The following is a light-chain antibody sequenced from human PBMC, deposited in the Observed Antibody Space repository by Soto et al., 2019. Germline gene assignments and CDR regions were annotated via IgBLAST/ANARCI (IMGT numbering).Light chain of an antibody. CDR2: LNSDGSH. Sequence: QPVLTQSPSASASLGASVELTCTLSSGHSSYAIAWHQQQPEKGPRYLMKLNSDGSHSTGDGIPDRFSGSSSGAERYLTISSLQSEDEAEYYCQTWGTGSPVVFGGGTKLTVL. V-gene: IGLV4-69*01. CDR3: QTWGTGSPVV. CDR1: SGHSSYA. J-gene: IGLJ2*01.